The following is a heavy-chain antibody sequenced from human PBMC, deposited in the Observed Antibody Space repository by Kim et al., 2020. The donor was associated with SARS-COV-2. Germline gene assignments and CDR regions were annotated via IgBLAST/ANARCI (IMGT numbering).Heavy chain of an antibody. CDR3: VSQWSPQVYGMDV. CDR1: GGTFSSYA. D-gene: IGHD2-8*01. J-gene: IGHJ6*02. V-gene: IGHV1-69*13. CDR2: IIPIFGTA. Sequence: SVKVSCKASGGTFSSYAISWVRQAPGQGLEWMGGIIPIFGTANYAQKFQGRVTITADESTSTAYMELSSLRSEDTAVYYCVSQWSPQVYGMDVWGQGTTVTVSS.